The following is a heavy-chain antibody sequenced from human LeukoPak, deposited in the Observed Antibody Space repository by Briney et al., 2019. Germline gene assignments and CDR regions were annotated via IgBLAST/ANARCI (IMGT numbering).Heavy chain of an antibody. D-gene: IGHD6-19*01. CDR2: ISGSGSST. J-gene: IGHJ4*02. V-gene: IGHV3-23*01. CDR1: GFTFSSYD. Sequence: AGTLCLSCAASGFTFSSYDLSWVRQAPGKGLEWISEISGSGSSTYYTYSVRGRFTISSANTKNLLYLQITVLTAETTADYYCAKVLPSVLAVAGTRGDYWGKGTLVTVSS. CDR3: AKVLPSVLAVAGTRGDY.